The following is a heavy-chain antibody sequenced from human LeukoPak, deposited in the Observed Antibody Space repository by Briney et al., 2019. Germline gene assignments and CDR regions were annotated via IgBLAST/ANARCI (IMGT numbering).Heavy chain of an antibody. J-gene: IGHJ4*02. CDR3: ARTPRYPTNYNFDY. Sequence: ASVKVSCKASGYTFTSYDINWVRQATGQGLEWMGWMNPNSGNTGYAQKFQGRVTMTRNTSISTAYMELSSLRSEDPAVYYCARTPRYPTNYNFDYWGQGTLVTVSS. CDR1: GYTFTSYD. CDR2: MNPNSGNT. V-gene: IGHV1-8*01. D-gene: IGHD4/OR15-4a*01.